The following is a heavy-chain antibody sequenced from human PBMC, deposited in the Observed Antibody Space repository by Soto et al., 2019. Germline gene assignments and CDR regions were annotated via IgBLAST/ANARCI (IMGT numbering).Heavy chain of an antibody. D-gene: IGHD4-17*01. CDR3: ARRMYGHYGYYFDY. CDR2: IYYSGST. V-gene: IGHV4-59*08. Sequence: SETLSLTCTVSGGSISSYYWSWIRQPPGKGLEWIGYIYYSGSTNYNPSLKSRVTISVDTSKNQFSLNLSSVTAADTAVYFCARRMYGHYGYYFDYWGQGTLVTVSS. CDR1: GGSISSYY. J-gene: IGHJ4*02.